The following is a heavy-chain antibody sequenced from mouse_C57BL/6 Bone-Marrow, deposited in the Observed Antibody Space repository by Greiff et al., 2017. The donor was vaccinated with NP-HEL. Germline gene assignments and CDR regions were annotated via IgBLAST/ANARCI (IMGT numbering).Heavy chain of an antibody. CDR3: ARWAQATDY. CDR2: IDPSDSYT. D-gene: IGHD3-2*02. J-gene: IGHJ2*01. CDR1: GYTFTSYW. V-gene: IGHV1-50*01. Sequence: QVQLQQPGAELVKPGASVKLSCKASGYTFTSYWMQWVKQRPGQGLEWIGEIDPSDSYTNYNQKFKGKATLTVDTSSSTAYMQLSSLTSEDSAVYYCARWAQATDYWGQGTTLTVSS.